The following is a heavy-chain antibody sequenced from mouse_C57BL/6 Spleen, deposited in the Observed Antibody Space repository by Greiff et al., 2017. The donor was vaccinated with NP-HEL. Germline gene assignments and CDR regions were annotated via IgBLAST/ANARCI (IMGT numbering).Heavy chain of an antibody. J-gene: IGHJ1*03. V-gene: IGHV1-69*01. D-gene: IGHD6-1*01. Sequence: QVQLQQPGAELVMPGASVKLSCKASGYTFTSYWMHWVKQRPGQGLEWIGEIDPSDSYTNYNQKFKGKSTLTVDKSSSTAYMQLNILHSEDAAVYSCASSPLFWYFDVWGTGTTVTVSS. CDR1: GYTFTSYW. CDR3: ASSPLFWYFDV. CDR2: IDPSDSYT.